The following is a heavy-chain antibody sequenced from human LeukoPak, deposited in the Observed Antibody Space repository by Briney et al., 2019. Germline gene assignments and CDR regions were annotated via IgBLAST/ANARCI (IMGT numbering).Heavy chain of an antibody. D-gene: IGHD6-13*01. Sequence: SETLSFTCAVYGGSFSGYYWSWIRQPPGKGLEWIGEINHSGSTNYNPSLKSRVTISVDTSKNQFSLKLSSVTAADTAVYYCARHAHSSSWYGHYYYYYMDVWGKGTTVTISS. CDR1: GGSFSGYY. CDR2: INHSGST. CDR3: ARHAHSSSWYGHYYYYYMDV. J-gene: IGHJ6*03. V-gene: IGHV4-34*01.